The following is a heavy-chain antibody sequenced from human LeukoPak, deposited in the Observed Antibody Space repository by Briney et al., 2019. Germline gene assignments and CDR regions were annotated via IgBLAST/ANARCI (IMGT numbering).Heavy chain of an antibody. D-gene: IGHD3-9*01. Sequence: PGGSLRLSCAASGFTFSSYAMSWVRQAPGNGLEWVSAISGSGGSTYYADSVKGRFTISRDNSKNTLYLQMNSLRAEDTAVYYCAKDLSILTGSPADYWGQGTLVTVSS. CDR1: GFTFSSYA. CDR2: ISGSGGST. CDR3: AKDLSILTGSPADY. J-gene: IGHJ4*02. V-gene: IGHV3-23*01.